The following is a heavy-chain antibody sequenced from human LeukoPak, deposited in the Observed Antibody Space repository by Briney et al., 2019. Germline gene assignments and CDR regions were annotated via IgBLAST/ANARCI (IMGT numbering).Heavy chain of an antibody. Sequence: ASVKVSCKASGYTFTSYDINWVRQATGQGLEWMGWMNPNSGNTGYAQKFQGRVTMTRNTSIGTAYMELSSRRSEDTAVYYCARGAIWSGYRDYWGQGTMVTVSS. V-gene: IGHV1-8*01. CDR1: GYTFTSYD. CDR2: MNPNSGNT. CDR3: ARGAIWSGYRDY. J-gene: IGHJ4*02. D-gene: IGHD3-3*01.